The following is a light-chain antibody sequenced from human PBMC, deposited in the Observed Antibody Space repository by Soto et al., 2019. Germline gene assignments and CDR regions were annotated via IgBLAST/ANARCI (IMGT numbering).Light chain of an antibody. CDR2: GAS. V-gene: IGKV3-20*01. Sequence: EIVLTQSPGTLSLSPGERATLSCRVSQSVTSNYIAWYQQKPGQAPRLLIYGASSRATGIPDRFSGSGSGTDFTLTISRLEPEDLGVYYCQQYGYSPPWTFGQGTKV. J-gene: IGKJ1*01. CDR3: QQYGYSPPWT. CDR1: QSVTSNY.